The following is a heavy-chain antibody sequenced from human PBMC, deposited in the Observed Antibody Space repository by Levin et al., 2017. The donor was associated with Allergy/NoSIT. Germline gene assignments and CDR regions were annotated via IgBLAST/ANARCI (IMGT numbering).Heavy chain of an antibody. D-gene: IGHD6-19*01. Sequence: HPGESLKISCAASGFSFNNYWMHWVRQAPGKGLVWVSRLNSDGSRTAYADSVKGRFTISRDNANNMLFLHMSSLRAEDTAIYYCAKDRGDIAVVGTASKHYYHGMDVWGQGTTVTVSS. V-gene: IGHV3-74*01. CDR2: LNSDGSRT. J-gene: IGHJ6*02. CDR1: GFSFNNYW. CDR3: AKDRGDIAVVGTASKHYYHGMDV.